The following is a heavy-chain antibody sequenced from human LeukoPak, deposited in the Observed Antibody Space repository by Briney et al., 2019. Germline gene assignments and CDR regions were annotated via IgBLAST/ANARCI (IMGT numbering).Heavy chain of an antibody. Sequence: SETLSLTCTVSGGSISSHYWSWIRQPPGKGLEWIGYIYYSGSTNYNPSLKSRVTISVDTSKNQFSLKLSSVTAADTAVYYCARSSWYCCYFDYWGQGTLVTVSS. CDR1: GGSISSHY. CDR2: IYYSGST. CDR3: ARSSWYCCYFDY. D-gene: IGHD6-13*01. J-gene: IGHJ4*02. V-gene: IGHV4-59*11.